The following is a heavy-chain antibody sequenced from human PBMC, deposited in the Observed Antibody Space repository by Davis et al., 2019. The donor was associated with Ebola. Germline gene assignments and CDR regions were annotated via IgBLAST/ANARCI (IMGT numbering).Heavy chain of an antibody. D-gene: IGHD3-9*01. CDR1: GFTFSSYG. J-gene: IGHJ6*02. CDR3: ARDWLRYFDWSGGMDV. Sequence: GESLKISCAASGFTFSSYGMHWVRQASGKGLEWVGRIRSKANSYATAYAASVKDRFTFSRDDSKNTAYLQMNSLRAEDTAVYYCARDWLRYFDWSGGMDVWGQGTTVTVSS. CDR2: IRSKANSYAT. V-gene: IGHV3-73*01.